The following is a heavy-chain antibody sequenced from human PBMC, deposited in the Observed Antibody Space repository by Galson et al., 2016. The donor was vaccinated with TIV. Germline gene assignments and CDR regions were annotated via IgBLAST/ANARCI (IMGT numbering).Heavy chain of an antibody. V-gene: IGHV1-2*02. J-gene: IGHJ6*03. Sequence: SVKVSCKASGYTFNGYHIHWVRQAPGQGLEWMGWINPSTGDTNSAQNFQDRVTMTRDTSIITIYMELSRLRSDDTAVYYCARRERYFNYMDVWGKGTMVTVSS. CDR1: GYTFNGYH. CDR3: ARRERYFNYMDV. D-gene: IGHD3-9*01. CDR2: INPSTGDT.